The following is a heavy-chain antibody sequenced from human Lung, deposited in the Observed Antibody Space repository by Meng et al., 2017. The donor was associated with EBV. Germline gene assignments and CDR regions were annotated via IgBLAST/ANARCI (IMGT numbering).Heavy chain of an antibody. V-gene: IGHV4-34*01. CDR3: ARGGTSSAPFDY. CDR1: GRSFSSSY. J-gene: IGHJ4*02. Sequence: QVHLQQWGAGLLKPSETLSLTCGVSGRSFSSSYWSWIRQPPGKGLEWIGQINYSGITNYNPSLKSRVTISVDTSKNQFSLSLNSVTAADTAVYYCARGGTSSAPFDYWGQETLVTVSS. D-gene: IGHD2-2*01. CDR2: INYSGIT.